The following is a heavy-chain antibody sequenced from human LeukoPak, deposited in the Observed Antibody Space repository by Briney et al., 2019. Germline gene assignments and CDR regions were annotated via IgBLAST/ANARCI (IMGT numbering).Heavy chain of an antibody. CDR3: ANGPESSTGYGVAFDY. V-gene: IGHV3-30*02. Sequence: GGSLRLSCAASGFIFSSYGVHWVRQAPGKGLEGVAFMRYDGSNKYYADSVKGRFTISRDNSKTTLYLQMNSLRAEDTAVYYCANGPESSTGYGVAFDYWGQGTLVTVSS. CDR1: GFIFSSYG. J-gene: IGHJ4*02. D-gene: IGHD4-17*01. CDR2: MRYDGSNK.